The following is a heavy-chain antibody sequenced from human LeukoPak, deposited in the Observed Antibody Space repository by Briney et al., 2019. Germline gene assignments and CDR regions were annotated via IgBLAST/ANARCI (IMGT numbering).Heavy chain of an antibody. CDR1: GFTFSSFA. V-gene: IGHV3-23*01. CDR2: SSDGDRST. D-gene: IGHD3-10*01. CDR3: ATHHYYINSNYCDY. Sequence: SGGSLRLSCTASGFTFSSFAMSWVRQAPGKGLEWVSASSDGDRSTNYADAVMGRFTISRGNAKNTVNLQMDSLRAEDTAVYYCATHHYYINSNYCDYWGQGILVTVSS. J-gene: IGHJ4*02.